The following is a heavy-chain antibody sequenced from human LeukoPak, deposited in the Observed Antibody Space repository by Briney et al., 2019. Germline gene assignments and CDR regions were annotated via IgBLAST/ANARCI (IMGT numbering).Heavy chain of an antibody. CDR1: GGSISSYY. D-gene: IGHD5-18*01. J-gene: IGHJ4*02. CDR2: IYTSGST. CDR3: ARDALGYSYAPFDY. Sequence: SETLSLTCTVSGGSISSYYWSWIRQPAGKRLEWIGRIYTSGSTNYNPSLKSRVTMSVDTSKNQFSLKLSSVTAADTAVYYCARDALGYSYAPFDYWGQGTLVTVSS. V-gene: IGHV4-4*07.